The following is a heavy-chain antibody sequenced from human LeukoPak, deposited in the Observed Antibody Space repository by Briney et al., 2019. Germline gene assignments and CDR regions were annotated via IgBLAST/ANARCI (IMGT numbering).Heavy chain of an antibody. CDR2: ISYDGSNK. CDR1: GFTFSSYG. V-gene: IGHV3-30*18. D-gene: IGHD6-19*01. CDR3: AKVNSGTFDY. Sequence: GGSLRLSCAASGFTFSSYGMPWVRQAPGKGLEWVAVISYDGSNKYYADSVKGRFTISRDNSKNTLYLQMNSLRAEDTAVYYCAKVNSGTFDYWGQGTLVTVSS. J-gene: IGHJ4*02.